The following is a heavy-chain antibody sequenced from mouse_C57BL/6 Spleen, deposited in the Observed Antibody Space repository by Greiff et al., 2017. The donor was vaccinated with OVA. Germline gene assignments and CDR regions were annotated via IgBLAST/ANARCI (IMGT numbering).Heavy chain of an antibody. CDR3: ARGVTTSDFDY. CDR1: GFNIKDYY. V-gene: IGHV14-2*01. J-gene: IGHJ2*01. D-gene: IGHD2-2*01. CDR2: IDPEDGET. Sequence: EVKVVESGAELVKPGASVKLSCTASGFNIKDYYMHWVKQRTEQGLEWIGRIDPEDGETKYAPKFQGKATITADTSSNTAYLQLSSLTSEDTAVYYCARGVTTSDFDYWGQGTTLTVSS.